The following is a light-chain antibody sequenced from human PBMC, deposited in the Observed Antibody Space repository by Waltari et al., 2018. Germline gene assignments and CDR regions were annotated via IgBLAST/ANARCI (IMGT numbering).Light chain of an antibody. V-gene: IGKV1-9*01. CDR2: ASS. CDR3: QQLYSYPIT. J-gene: IGKJ4*01. Sequence: TCRASQVMSSDLAWYQQKPGKAPKLLISASSTLQSGVPPRFSGSGSGTDFTLTISSLQPEDFATYYCQQLYSYPITFGGGTKVEIK. CDR1: QVMSSD.